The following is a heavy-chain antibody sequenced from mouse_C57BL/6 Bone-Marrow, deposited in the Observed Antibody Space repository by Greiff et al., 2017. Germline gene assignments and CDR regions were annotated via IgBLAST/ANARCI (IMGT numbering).Heavy chain of an antibody. CDR1: GYTFTSYW. D-gene: IGHD1-1*01. V-gene: IGHV1-64*01. J-gene: IGHJ4*01. CDR2: IHPNSGST. Sequence: QVQLQQPGAELVKPGASVTLSCKASGYTFTSYWMHWVKQRPGQGLEWIGMIHPNSGSTNYNEQFKSKDTLTVDKSSSTAYMQLSSQTAEDSAVYYRARYYYGRGVYGGQGTSVTVSS. CDR3: ARYYYGRGVY.